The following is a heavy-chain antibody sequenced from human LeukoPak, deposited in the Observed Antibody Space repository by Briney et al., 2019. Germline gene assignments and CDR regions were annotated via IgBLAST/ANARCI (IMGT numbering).Heavy chain of an antibody. CDR3: ARPSYYDSSGYYSDAFDI. D-gene: IGHD3-22*01. Sequence: GESLKISCKGSGYSFTSYWIGWVRQMPGKGLEWMGIIYPGDSDTRYSPSFQGQVTISADKSISTAYLQWSSLKASDTAMYYCARPSYYDSSGYYSDAFDIWGQGTMVIVSS. CDR1: GYSFTSYW. V-gene: IGHV5-51*01. CDR2: IYPGDSDT. J-gene: IGHJ3*02.